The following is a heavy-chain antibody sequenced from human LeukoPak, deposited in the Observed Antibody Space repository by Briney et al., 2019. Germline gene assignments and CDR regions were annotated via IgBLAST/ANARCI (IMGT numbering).Heavy chain of an antibody. Sequence: SETLSLTCTVSGGSISSYYWSWIRQPPGKGLEWIGYIYYSGSTNYNPSLKSRVTISVDTSKNQFSLKLSSVTAADTAVYYCARYYGYCSSTSCYGGAFDIWAKGQWSPSLQ. D-gene: IGHD2-2*03. J-gene: IGHJ3*02. CDR2: IYYSGST. CDR1: GGSISSYY. CDR3: ARYYGYCSSTSCYGGAFDI. V-gene: IGHV4-59*01.